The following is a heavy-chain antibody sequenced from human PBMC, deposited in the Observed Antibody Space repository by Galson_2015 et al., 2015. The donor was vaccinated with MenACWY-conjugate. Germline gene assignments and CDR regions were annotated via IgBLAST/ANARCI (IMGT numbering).Heavy chain of an antibody. CDR1: AFTFRYYD. CDR3: AREVRDDYSSGWDLDY. CDR2: IGVGGDT. V-gene: IGHV3-13*01. J-gene: IGHJ4*02. Sequence: SLILSCAASAFTFRYYDMHWVRHATGQGLEWVSAIGVGGDTYYLDSVKGRFTISRENAKNSLYLQMNSLRAEDTAVYYCAREVRDDYSSGWDLDYWGQGILVTVSS. D-gene: IGHD6-19*01.